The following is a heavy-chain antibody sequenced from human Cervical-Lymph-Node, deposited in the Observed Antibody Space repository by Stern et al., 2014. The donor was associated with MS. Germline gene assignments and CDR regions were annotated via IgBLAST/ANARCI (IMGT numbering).Heavy chain of an antibody. CDR1: GFTFNKYA. CDR3: AKQYFDSSGYSYYYCMDV. J-gene: IGHJ6*02. Sequence: VQLVQSGGDLVQPGGSLRLSCAASGFTFNKYAMNWVRQAPGQGLEWVSTISGSGGSIYYADSLNGRFTISRDNSENTLYLPMHSLRAEYTTIYCCAKQYFDSSGYSYYYCMDVWGQGTTVTVSS. CDR2: ISGSGGSI. D-gene: IGHD3-22*01. V-gene: IGHV3-23*04.